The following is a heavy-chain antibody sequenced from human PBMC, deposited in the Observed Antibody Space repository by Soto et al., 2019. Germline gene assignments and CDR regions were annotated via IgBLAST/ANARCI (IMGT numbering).Heavy chain of an antibody. Sequence: QVQLQESGPGLVKPSETLSLTCTVSGGSISSYYWSWIRRPPGKGLEWIGYIYYSGITNYNPSLKSRVTISVDTSKNQFSLKLSSVTAADTAVYYCARYESNYYYGMDVWGQGTTVTVS. CDR2: IYYSGIT. V-gene: IGHV4-59*01. CDR1: GGSISSYY. J-gene: IGHJ6*02. D-gene: IGHD3-16*01. CDR3: ARYESNYYYGMDV.